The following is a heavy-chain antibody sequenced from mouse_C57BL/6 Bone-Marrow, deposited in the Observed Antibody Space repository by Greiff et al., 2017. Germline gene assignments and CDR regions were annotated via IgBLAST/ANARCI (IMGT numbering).Heavy chain of an antibody. V-gene: IGHV1-7*01. J-gene: IGHJ4*01. Sequence: QVQLQQSGAELAKPGASVKLSCKASGYTFTSYWMHWVKQRPGQGLEWIGYINPSSGYTKYNQKFKDKATLTADKSSRTAYMQLSSLTSEDSAVYFCARVDYWGQGTSVTVSS. CDR3: ARVDY. CDR1: GYTFTSYW. CDR2: INPSSGYT.